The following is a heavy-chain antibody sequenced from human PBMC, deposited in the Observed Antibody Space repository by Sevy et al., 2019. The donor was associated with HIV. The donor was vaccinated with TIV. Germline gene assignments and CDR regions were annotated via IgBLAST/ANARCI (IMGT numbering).Heavy chain of an antibody. Sequence: ASVKVSCKASGYTFTSYGISWVRQAPGQGLEWMGWISAYNGNTNYAQKLQGRVTMTTDTSTGTAYMELRSLRSDDTAVYYCARAMATDCGGDCALDYWGQGTLVTVSS. J-gene: IGHJ4*02. D-gene: IGHD2-21*02. CDR2: ISAYNGNT. CDR1: GYTFTSYG. V-gene: IGHV1-18*01. CDR3: ARAMATDCGGDCALDY.